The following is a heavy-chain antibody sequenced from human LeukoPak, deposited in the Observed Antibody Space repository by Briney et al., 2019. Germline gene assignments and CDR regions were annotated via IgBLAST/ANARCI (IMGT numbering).Heavy chain of an antibody. D-gene: IGHD2-15*01. V-gene: IGHV1-8*01. J-gene: IGHJ6*03. Sequence: GASVKVSCKASGYTFTSYDINWVRQATGQGLEWMGWMNPNSGNTGYAQKFQGRVTMTRNTSISTAYMELSSLRSEDTAVCYCARRGGYCSGGSCYRSVYYYYMDVWGKGTTVTVSS. CDR2: MNPNSGNT. CDR3: ARRGGYCSGGSCYRSVYYYYMDV. CDR1: GYTFTSYD.